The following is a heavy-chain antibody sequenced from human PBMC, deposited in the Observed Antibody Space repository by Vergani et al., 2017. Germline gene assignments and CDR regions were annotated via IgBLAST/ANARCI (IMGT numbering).Heavy chain of an antibody. V-gene: IGHV5-51*01. CDR1: EYSFGNYW. CDR3: ARHTTYTDS. D-gene: IGHD1-1*01. CDR2: IYPADSDT. J-gene: IGHJ4*02. Sequence: EVELVQSGPEMRKPGASLKISRKGSEYSFGNYWIGWVRQMPGKGLEWMGIIYPADSDTRYRPYFQGQVTISADKSISTAFLQWDSLKASDTALYYCARHTTYTDSWGQGTLVTVSS.